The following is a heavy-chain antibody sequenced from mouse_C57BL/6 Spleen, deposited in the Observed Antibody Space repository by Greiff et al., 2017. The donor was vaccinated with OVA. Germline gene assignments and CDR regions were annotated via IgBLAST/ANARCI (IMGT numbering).Heavy chain of an antibody. CDR1: GYTFTDYY. CDR2: IYPGSGNT. J-gene: IGHJ1*03. D-gene: IGHD4-1*01. V-gene: IGHV1-76*01. Sequence: VKLMESGAELVRPGASVKLSCKASGYTFTDYYINWVKQRPGQGLEWIARIYPGSGNTYYNEKFKGKATLTAEKSSSTAYMQLSSLTSEDSAVYFCARGNWDDFDVWGTGTTVTVSS. CDR3: ARGNWDDFDV.